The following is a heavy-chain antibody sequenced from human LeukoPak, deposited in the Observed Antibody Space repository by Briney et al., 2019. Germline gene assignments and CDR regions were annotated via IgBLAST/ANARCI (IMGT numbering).Heavy chain of an antibody. CDR2: IIPIFGTA. J-gene: IGHJ5*02. CDR1: GGTFSSYA. CDR3: ARVVNPAAGTSNWFDP. Sequence: SVKVSCKASGGTFSSYAISWVRQAPGQGLEWMGGIIPIFGTANYAQKFQGRVTITADESTSTAYMELSSLGSEDTAVYYCARVVNPAAGTSNWFDPWGQGTLVTVSS. V-gene: IGHV1-69*13. D-gene: IGHD6-13*01.